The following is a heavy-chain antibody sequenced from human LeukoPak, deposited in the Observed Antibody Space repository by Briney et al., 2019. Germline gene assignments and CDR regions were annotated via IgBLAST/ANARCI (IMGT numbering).Heavy chain of an antibody. J-gene: IGHJ5*02. CDR2: ISAYNGNT. Sequence: ASVKVSCKASGYTFTSYGISWVRQAPGQGLEWMGWISAYNGNTNYAQKLQGRATMTTDTSTSTAYMELRSLRSDDTAVYYCARMYSSGWYKGSWFDPWGQGTLVTVSS. CDR1: GYTFTSYG. D-gene: IGHD6-19*01. V-gene: IGHV1-18*01. CDR3: ARMYSSGWYKGSWFDP.